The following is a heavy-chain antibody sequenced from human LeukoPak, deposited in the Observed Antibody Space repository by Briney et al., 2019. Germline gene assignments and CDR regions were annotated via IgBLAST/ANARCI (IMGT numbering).Heavy chain of an antibody. J-gene: IGHJ4*02. CDR1: GFTFSSYS. V-gene: IGHV3-21*01. CDR2: ISSSSSYI. CDR3: ARVGYCSSTSCHNFDY. D-gene: IGHD2-2*01. Sequence: GGSLRLSCAASGFTFSSYSMNWVRQAPGKGLEWVSSISSSSSYIYYADSVKGRFTISRDNAKNSLYLQMNSLRAEDTAVYYCARVGYCSSTSCHNFDYRGQGTLVTVSS.